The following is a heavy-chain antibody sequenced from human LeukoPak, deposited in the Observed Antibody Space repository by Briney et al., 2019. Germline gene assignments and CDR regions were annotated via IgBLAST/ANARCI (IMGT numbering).Heavy chain of an antibody. CDR2: ISSGDST. CDR1: GLTFSSYA. Sequence: GGALRLSCADSGLTFSSYAMNWVGQAPGKGGEGVAGISSGDSTFHPESVKGRFTISRYKSKDPLYLQLSSLRAEDTAVYYCAKDATASPYFHWFDNWGQGTQVTVSS. CDR3: AKDATASPYFHWFDN. V-gene: IGHV3-23*01. D-gene: IGHD3-9*01. J-gene: IGHJ4*02.